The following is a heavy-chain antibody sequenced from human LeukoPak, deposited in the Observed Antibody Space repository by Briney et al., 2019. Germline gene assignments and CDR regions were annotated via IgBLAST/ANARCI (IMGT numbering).Heavy chain of an antibody. CDR1: GGSISSSSYY. J-gene: IGHJ4*02. Sequence: PSETLSLTCTVSGGSISSSSYYWGWIRQPPGKGLEWIGSIYYSGSTYYNPSLKSRVTISVDTSKNQFSLKLSSVTAADTAVYYCASERGYSGYGRGDYFDYWGQGTLVTVSS. V-gene: IGHV4-39*07. D-gene: IGHD5-12*01. CDR3: ASERGYSGYGRGDYFDY. CDR2: IYYSGST.